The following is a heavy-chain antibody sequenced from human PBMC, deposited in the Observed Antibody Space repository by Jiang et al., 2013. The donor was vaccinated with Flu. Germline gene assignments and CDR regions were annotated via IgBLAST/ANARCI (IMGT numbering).Heavy chain of an antibody. D-gene: IGHD4-11*01. J-gene: IGHJ4*02. V-gene: IGHV4-39*07. Sequence: KSRVTISVDTSKNQFSLKLSSVTAADTAVYYCARDLKRVYSPSPFDYWGQGTLVTVSS. CDR3: ARDLKRVYSPSPFDY.